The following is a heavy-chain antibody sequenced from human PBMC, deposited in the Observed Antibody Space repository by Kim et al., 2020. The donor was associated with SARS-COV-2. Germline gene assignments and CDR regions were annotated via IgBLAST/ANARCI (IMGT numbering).Heavy chain of an antibody. J-gene: IGHJ6*02. CDR3: ARYGLDYGVYYGMDV. D-gene: IGHD4-17*01. Sequence: PPLKSRVTISVDTSKNPFSLKLSSVTAADTAVYYCARYGLDYGVYYGMDVWGQGTTVTVSS. V-gene: IGHV4-30-2*04.